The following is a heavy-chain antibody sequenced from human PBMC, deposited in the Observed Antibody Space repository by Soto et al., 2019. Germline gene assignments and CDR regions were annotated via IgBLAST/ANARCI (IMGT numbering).Heavy chain of an antibody. D-gene: IGHD6-19*01. V-gene: IGHV1-18*01. CDR2: ISAYNGNT. J-gene: IGHJ6*02. CDR1: GYTFTSYG. Sequence: ASVKVSCKASGYTFTSYGISWVRQAPGQGLEWMGWISAYNGNTNYAQKLQGRVTMTTDTSTSTAYMELRSLRSDDTAVYYCARDRREKQWLLYYGMDVWGQGTLVTVYS. CDR3: ARDRREKQWLLYYGMDV.